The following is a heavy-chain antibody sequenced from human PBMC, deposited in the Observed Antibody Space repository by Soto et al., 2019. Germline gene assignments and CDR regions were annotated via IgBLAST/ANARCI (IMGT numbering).Heavy chain of an antibody. V-gene: IGHV3-66*01. CDR1: GFIVRGNY. Sequence: PGGSLRLSCEASGFIVRGNYMSWVRQAPGKGLEWVSAIYSAGSTYYADSVKGRFTISADNSKNTLYLQMNGLRAEDTAVYYCAGVNYLRYMDVWGKGTTVTAP. CDR2: IYSAGST. CDR3: AGVNYLRYMDV. J-gene: IGHJ6*03. D-gene: IGHD4-17*01.